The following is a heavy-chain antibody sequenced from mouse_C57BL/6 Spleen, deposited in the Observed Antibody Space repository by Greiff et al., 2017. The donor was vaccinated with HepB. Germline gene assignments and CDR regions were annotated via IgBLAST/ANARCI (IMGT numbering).Heavy chain of an antibody. CDR2: INPSNGGT. V-gene: IGHV1-53*01. Sequence: QVQLQQPGTELVKPGASVKLSCKASGYTFTSYWMHWVKQRPGQGLEWIGNINPSNGGTNYNEKFKSKATLTVDKSSSTAYMQLSSLTSEDSAVYYSARTIYDGYHWYFDVWGTGTTVTVSS. D-gene: IGHD2-3*01. CDR3: ARTIYDGYHWYFDV. J-gene: IGHJ1*03. CDR1: GYTFTSYW.